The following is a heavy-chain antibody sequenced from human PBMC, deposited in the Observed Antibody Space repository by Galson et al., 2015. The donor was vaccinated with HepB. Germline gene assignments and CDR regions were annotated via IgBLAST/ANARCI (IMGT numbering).Heavy chain of an antibody. Sequence: QSGAEVKKPGESLRISCKGSGYSFTSYWISWVRQMPGKGLEWMGRIDPSDSYTNYSPSFQGHVTISADKSISTAYLQWSSLKASDTAMYYCARRSYYYDSSGYSDAFDIWGQGTMVTVSS. V-gene: IGHV5-10-1*01. J-gene: IGHJ3*02. CDR1: GYSFTSYW. D-gene: IGHD3-22*01. CDR2: IDPSDSYT. CDR3: ARRSYYYDSSGYSDAFDI.